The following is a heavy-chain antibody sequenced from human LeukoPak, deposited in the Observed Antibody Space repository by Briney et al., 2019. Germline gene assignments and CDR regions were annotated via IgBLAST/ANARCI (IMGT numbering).Heavy chain of an antibody. Sequence: GASLKTSTRGSGYSFTSYCIGWWHQMPGKGLRWWGGIYPSNFSPTYSPSFQGQVTISVDKSITPSSLNWSCLQVSDTALYYVGMSGVRDSHQDDVFDVWGQRTMVTVST. CDR1: GYSFTSYC. J-gene: IGHJ3*01. D-gene: IGHD1-26*01. CDR3: GMSGVRDSHQDDVFDV. CDR2: IYPSNFSP. V-gene: IGHV5-51*07.